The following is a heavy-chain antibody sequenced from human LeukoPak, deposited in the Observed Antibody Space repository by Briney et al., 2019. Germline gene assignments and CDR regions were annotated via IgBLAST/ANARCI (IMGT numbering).Heavy chain of an antibody. V-gene: IGHV3-30*02. CDR2: IQYAGSDK. CDR1: GFTFNSYG. CDR3: ARGYYDYVWGSQFDY. J-gene: IGHJ4*02. D-gene: IGHD3-16*01. Sequence: GGSLRLSCAASGFTFNSYGMHWVRQAPGKGLEWVAFIQYAGSDKYYADSVKGRFTISRDNSKNTLYLQMGSLRAEDMAVYYCARGYYDYVWGSQFDYWGQGTLVTVSS.